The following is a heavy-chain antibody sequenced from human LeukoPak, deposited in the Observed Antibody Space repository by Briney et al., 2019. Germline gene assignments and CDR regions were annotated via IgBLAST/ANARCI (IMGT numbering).Heavy chain of an antibody. D-gene: IGHD4-17*01. V-gene: IGHV3-9*01. J-gene: IGHJ4*02. CDR3: AKDMRDYGVTFLMAFDY. CDR1: GFTFDDYA. Sequence: GGSLRLSCAASGFTFDDYAMHWARQAPGKGLEWVSGISWNSGSIGYADSVKGRFTISRDNAKNSLYLQMNSLRAEDTALYYCAKDMRDYGVTFLMAFDYWGQGTLVTVSS. CDR2: ISWNSGSI.